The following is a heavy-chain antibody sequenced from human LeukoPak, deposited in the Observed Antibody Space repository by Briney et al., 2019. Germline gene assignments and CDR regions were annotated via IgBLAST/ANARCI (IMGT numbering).Heavy chain of an antibody. CDR3: ARSHWNYDNWFDP. D-gene: IGHD1-7*01. CDR2: TYYMSKWYN. CDR1: GDSVSSNSAA. V-gene: IGHV6-1*01. Sequence: SETLSLTCAISGDSVSSNSAAWNWIRPSPSRGLEWLGRTYYMSKWYNDYAVSVKSRITINPDTSKNQFSLHLNSVTPEDTAVYYCARSHWNYDNWFDPWGQGTLVTVSS. J-gene: IGHJ5*02.